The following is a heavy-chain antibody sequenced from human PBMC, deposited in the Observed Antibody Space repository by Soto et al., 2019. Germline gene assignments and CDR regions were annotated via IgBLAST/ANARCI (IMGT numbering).Heavy chain of an antibody. Sequence: SETLSLTCTVSGGSISSYYWSWIRQPPGKGLEWIGYIYYSGITNYNPSLKSRVTISVDTSKNQFSLKLSSVTAADTAVYYCARAVVVVAARGFFDYWGQGTLVTVSS. J-gene: IGHJ4*02. V-gene: IGHV4-59*01. CDR1: GGSISSYY. D-gene: IGHD2-15*01. CDR2: IYYSGIT. CDR3: ARAVVVVAARGFFDY.